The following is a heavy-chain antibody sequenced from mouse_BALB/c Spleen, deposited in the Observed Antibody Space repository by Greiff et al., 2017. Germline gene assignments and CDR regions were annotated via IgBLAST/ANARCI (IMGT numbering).Heavy chain of an antibody. CDR3: AREGLYDYDVAWFAY. J-gene: IGHJ3*01. CDR1: GYSITSGYY. CDR2: ISYDGSN. Sequence: EVQLQESGPGLVKPSQSLSLTCSVTGYSITSGYYWNWIRQFPGNKLEWMGYISYDGSNNYNPSLKKRISITRDTSKNQFFLKLNSVTTEDTATYYCAREGLYDYDVAWFAYWGQGTLVTVSA. D-gene: IGHD2-4*01. V-gene: IGHV3-6*02.